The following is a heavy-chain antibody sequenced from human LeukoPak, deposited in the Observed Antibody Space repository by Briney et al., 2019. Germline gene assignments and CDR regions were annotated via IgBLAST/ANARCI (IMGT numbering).Heavy chain of an antibody. Sequence: GGSLRLSCAASGFTFSSYWMSWVRQAPGKGLEWVANIKQDGSEKYYVDSVKGRFTISRDNAKNSLYLQMNSLRAEDTAVYYCARERGITMVRGVIIRSYYYGMDVWGQGTTVTVSS. CDR1: GFTFSSYW. J-gene: IGHJ6*02. V-gene: IGHV3-7*01. CDR2: IKQDGSEK. CDR3: ARERGITMVRGVIIRSYYYGMDV. D-gene: IGHD3-10*01.